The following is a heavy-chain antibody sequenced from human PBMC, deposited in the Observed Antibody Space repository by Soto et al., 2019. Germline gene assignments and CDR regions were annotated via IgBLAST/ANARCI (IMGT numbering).Heavy chain of an antibody. CDR1: GYTFTSYA. V-gene: IGHV1-3*01. CDR2: INAGNGNT. CDR3: ASGYCSGGSCLDWFDP. D-gene: IGHD2-15*01. J-gene: IGHJ5*02. Sequence: ASVKVSCNASGYTFTSYAMHWVRQAPGQRLEWMGWINAGNGNTKYSQKFQGRVTITRDTSASTAYMELSSLRSEDTAVYYCASGYCSGGSCLDWFDPWGQGTLVTVSS.